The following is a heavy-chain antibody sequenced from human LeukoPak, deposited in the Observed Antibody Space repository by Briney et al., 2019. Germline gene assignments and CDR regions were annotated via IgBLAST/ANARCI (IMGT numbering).Heavy chain of an antibody. V-gene: IGHV3-23*01. CDR2: ISGSGGST. CDR1: GFTFSSYA. Sequence: GGSLRLSCAASGFTFSSYAMSWVRQAPGKGLEWVSAISGSGGSTYYADSVKGRFTISRDNSKNTLYLQMNSLRAEDTAVYYCAKMPYRSGSYYNDDYWGQGTLVTVSS. D-gene: IGHD3-10*01. J-gene: IGHJ4*02. CDR3: AKMPYRSGSYYNDDY.